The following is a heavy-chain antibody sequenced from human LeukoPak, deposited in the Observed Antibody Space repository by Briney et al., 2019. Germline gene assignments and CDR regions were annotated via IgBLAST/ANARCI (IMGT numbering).Heavy chain of an antibody. V-gene: IGHV3-15*01. D-gene: IGHD1-26*01. Sequence: GGCLRLACAASAFTFSNALMTWVRQAPGKGLEWLGHIKRTTDGGTTDCAAPFNGRFNISRDDSKNTLYLQMNSLKTEDTAVYYCTTWDGVDWGQGTMVTVSS. CDR2: IKRTTDGGTT. J-gene: IGHJ3*01. CDR1: AFTFSNAL. CDR3: TTWDGVD.